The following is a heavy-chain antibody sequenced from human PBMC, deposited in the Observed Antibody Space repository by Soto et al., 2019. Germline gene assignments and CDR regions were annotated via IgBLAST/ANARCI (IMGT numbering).Heavy chain of an antibody. D-gene: IGHD1-26*01. J-gene: IGHJ4*02. V-gene: IGHV3-23*01. Sequence: EVQLLESGGGLVQPGGSLRLSCAASGFTFSSYAMRWVRQAPVQGLEWVSAISGSGGSTYYADSVKGRFTISRYNSKHTLYLQMNSLRAEDTAVYYCARRGSGSYYDYWGQGTLVTVSS. CDR3: ARRGSGSYYDY. CDR1: GFTFSSYA. CDR2: ISGSGGST.